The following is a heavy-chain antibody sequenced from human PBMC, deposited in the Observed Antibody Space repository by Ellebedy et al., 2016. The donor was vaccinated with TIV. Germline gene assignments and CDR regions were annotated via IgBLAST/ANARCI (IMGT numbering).Heavy chain of an antibody. CDR1: GFTFSSYG. CDR2: ISYDGSNK. Sequence: GGSLRLSXAASGFTFSSYGMHWVRQAPGKGLEWVAVISYDGSNKYYADSVKGRFTISRDNSKNTLYLQMNSLRAEDTAVYYCARVPGDSGYVAMDYWGQGTLVTVSS. V-gene: IGHV3-30*12. CDR3: ARVPGDSGYVAMDY. D-gene: IGHD5-12*01. J-gene: IGHJ4*02.